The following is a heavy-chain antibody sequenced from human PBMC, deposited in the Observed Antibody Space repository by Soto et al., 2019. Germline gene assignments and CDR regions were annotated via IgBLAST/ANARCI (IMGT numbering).Heavy chain of an antibody. CDR1: GVSXXSYY. CDR3: ARRYGGNFDY. V-gene: IGHV4-59*01. Sequence: SLTXXVSGVSXXSYYWSWIRQPPGKGLELIGYIYYSGSTNYNPSLKSRVTISVDTSKNQFSLKLSSVTAADTAVYYCARRYGGNFDYWGQGTLVTVSS. D-gene: IGHD1-26*01. CDR2: IYYSGST. J-gene: IGHJ4*02.